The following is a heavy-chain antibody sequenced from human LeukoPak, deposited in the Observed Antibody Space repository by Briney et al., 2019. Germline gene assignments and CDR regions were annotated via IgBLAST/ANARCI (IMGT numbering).Heavy chain of an antibody. D-gene: IGHD2-21*02. CDR1: GFTVNNNY. Sequence: GGSLRLSCAASGFTVNNNYMTWVRQAPGKGLEWVSVIYTTGSTYYADSVKGRFTISRDKSKNTVYLQMNSLRAEDTAVYYCAGSVAYCGGDCRLGDYWGQGTLVTVSS. CDR3: AGSVAYCGGDCRLGDY. V-gene: IGHV3-66*01. CDR2: IYTTGST. J-gene: IGHJ4*02.